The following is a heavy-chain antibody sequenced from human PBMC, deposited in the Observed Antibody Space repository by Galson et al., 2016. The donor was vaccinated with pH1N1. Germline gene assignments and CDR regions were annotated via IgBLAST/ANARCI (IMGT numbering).Heavy chain of an antibody. Sequence: SLRLSCAASGLTFSSYAMSWVRQAPGKGLEWVSTISGSGFTTFFADSVKGRFTISRDNSKNTFHLQLNSPRAKDTAIYYCAKGGHYSSFDYWGQGALVTVSS. D-gene: IGHD4-11*01. CDR1: GLTFSSYA. V-gene: IGHV3-23*01. J-gene: IGHJ4*02. CDR2: ISGSGFTT. CDR3: AKGGHYSSFDY.